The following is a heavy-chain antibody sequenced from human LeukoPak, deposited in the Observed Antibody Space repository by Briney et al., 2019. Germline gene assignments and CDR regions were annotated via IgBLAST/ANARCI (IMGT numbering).Heavy chain of an antibody. V-gene: IGHV3-7*04. Sequence: GGSLRLSCEGSGFTFSNYWMGWVRQAPGKGLQWVANIKTDGSEKYYVDSVKGRFTISRDNAKNSLYLQMNSLRAEDTAVYYCTRVGYCATTSCRTAFDIWGQGTMVTVSS. CDR1: GFTFSNYW. CDR2: IKTDGSEK. J-gene: IGHJ3*02. CDR3: TRVGYCATTSCRTAFDI. D-gene: IGHD2-2*01.